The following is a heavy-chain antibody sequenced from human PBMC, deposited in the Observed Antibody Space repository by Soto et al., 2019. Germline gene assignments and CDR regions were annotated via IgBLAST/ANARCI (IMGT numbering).Heavy chain of an antibody. CDR2: INSDGSST. V-gene: IGHV3-74*01. D-gene: IGHD3-9*01. CDR3: ARGRVSGLGRWFDP. CDR1: GFTFSSYW. Sequence: EVQLVESGGGLVQPGGSLRLSCAASGFTFSSYWMHWVRQAPGKGLVWVSRINSDGSSTSYADSVKGRFTISRDNTKNTLYLQMNSLRAEDTAVYYCARGRVSGLGRWFDPWGQGTLVTVSS. J-gene: IGHJ5*02.